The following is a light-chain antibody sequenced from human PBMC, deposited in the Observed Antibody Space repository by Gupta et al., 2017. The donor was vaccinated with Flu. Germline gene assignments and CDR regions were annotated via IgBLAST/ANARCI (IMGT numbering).Light chain of an antibody. CDR1: QSVVDSTNSKNY. V-gene: IGKV4-1*01. Sequence: LSERATIDCKASQSVVDSTNSKNYLAWYQQKPRQPPKLLINGASTRESGVPDRFSGSGSGTEYTLTISSLQAEDVAVYYCQQYYSAPPWTFGQGTKVEIK. CDR3: QQYYSAPPWT. J-gene: IGKJ1*01. CDR2: GAS.